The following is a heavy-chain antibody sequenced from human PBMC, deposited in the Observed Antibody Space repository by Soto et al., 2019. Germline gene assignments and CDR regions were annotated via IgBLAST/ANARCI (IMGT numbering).Heavy chain of an antibody. D-gene: IGHD1-26*01. CDR1: RGSISGYF. V-gene: IGHV4-59*08. J-gene: IGHJ4*02. CDR3: ARHASWEQQYYFDY. Sequence: QVQLQESGPGLVKPSETLSLTCTVSRGSISGYFWSWIRQPPGKGLEWIGYIYYSGSTNYNPSLKRRAPXXVXTXXNQLSLKLRSVTAADTALYYCARHASWEQQYYFDYWGQGTLVTVSS. CDR2: IYYSGST.